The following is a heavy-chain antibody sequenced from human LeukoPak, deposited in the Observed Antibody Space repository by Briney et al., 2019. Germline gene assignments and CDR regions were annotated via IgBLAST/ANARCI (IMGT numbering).Heavy chain of an antibody. J-gene: IGHJ4*02. D-gene: IGHD3-22*01. V-gene: IGHV3-73*01. CDR2: IRSKANSYAT. CDR3: TRILESVDYYDSSGYSSIDY. Sequence: AGGSLRLSCAASGFTFSGSAMHWARQASGKGLEWVGRIRSKANSYATAYAASVKGRFTISRDDSKNTAYLQMNSLKTEDTAVYYCTRILESVDYYDSSGYSSIDYWGQGTLVTVSS. CDR1: GFTFSGSA.